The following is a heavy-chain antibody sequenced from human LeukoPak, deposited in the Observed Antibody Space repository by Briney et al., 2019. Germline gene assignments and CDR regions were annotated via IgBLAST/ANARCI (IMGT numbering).Heavy chain of an antibody. J-gene: IGHJ6*03. CDR3: VRNPDDPSYFYYMDV. V-gene: IGHV3-30*02. CDR2: IRYDGSNK. Sequence: GGSLRLSCAASGFTFSSYGMHWVRQAPGKGLEWVAFIRYDGSNKYYADSVKGRFTISRDNSKNTLPLQMNSLTGEDTAVYYCVRNPDDPSYFYYMDVWGNGTTVTVSS. CDR1: GFTFSSYG.